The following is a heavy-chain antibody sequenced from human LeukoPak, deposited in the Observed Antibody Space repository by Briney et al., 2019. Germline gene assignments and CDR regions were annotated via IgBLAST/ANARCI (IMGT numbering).Heavy chain of an antibody. CDR3: AKHYGSGTYYNYLDY. Sequence: PGGPLRLSCVASGFTFSTYTIGWLRQAPGKGLEWVASISSSSTYIYYADSVKGRFTISRDNSQNTLYLQMNSLRAEDTAIYYCAKHYGSGTYYNYLDYWGQGTLVTVSS. CDR2: ISSSSTYI. CDR1: GFTFSTYT. J-gene: IGHJ4*02. V-gene: IGHV3-21*04. D-gene: IGHD3-10*01.